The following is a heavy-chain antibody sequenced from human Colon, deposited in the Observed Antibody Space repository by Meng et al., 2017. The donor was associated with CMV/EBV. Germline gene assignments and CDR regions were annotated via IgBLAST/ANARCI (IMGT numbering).Heavy chain of an antibody. CDR3: VKDVGGTIKEATGWLES. V-gene: IGHV3-9*01. D-gene: IGHD5-12*01. Sequence: GGSLRLSCVVSGFIFEDYAMHWVRLVPGKGLDWVSGISWNGDRIDYGDSVKGRFTASRDNAKKSLYLDMQSLRAEDTALYYCVKDVGGTIKEATGWLESWGQGTLVTVSS. J-gene: IGHJ5*01. CDR1: GFIFEDYA. CDR2: ISWNGDRI.